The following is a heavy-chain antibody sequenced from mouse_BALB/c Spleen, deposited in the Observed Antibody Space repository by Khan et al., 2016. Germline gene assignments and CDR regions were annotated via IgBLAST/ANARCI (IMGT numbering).Heavy chain of an antibody. CDR2: INTETGEP. CDR3: SPGLKGGFAY. D-gene: IGHD1-3*01. V-gene: IGHV9-2-1*01. J-gene: IGHJ3*01. Sequence: QIQLVQSGPELKKPGETVKISCKASGYTFTDYSMHWVKQAPGKGLKWMGWINTETGEPTYADDFKGRFAFSLETSASTAYLQINNLKNEDTATSFCSPGLKGGFAYWGQGTLVTVSA. CDR1: GYTFTDYS.